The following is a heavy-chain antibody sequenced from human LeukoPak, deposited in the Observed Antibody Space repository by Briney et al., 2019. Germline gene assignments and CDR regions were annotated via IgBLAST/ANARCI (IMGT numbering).Heavy chain of an antibody. CDR3: ARPTAGGDGGYFQH. D-gene: IGHD6-25*01. Sequence: AETLSLTCTVSDGSIISYYWGWIRQPPGKGLEWIGYIYYNGSTNYNPSLRSRVTISVDTSKNQFSLKVTSVTAADTAVYYCARPTAGGDGGYFQHWGQGTLVTVSS. CDR1: DGSIISYY. V-gene: IGHV4-59*08. CDR2: IYYNGST. J-gene: IGHJ1*01.